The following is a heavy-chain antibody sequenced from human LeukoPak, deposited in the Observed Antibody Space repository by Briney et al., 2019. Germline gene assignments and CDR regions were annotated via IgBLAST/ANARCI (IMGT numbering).Heavy chain of an antibody. J-gene: IGHJ4*02. D-gene: IGHD3-9*01. CDR1: GGSFSGYY. Sequence: SETLSLTCAVYGGSFSGYYWSWIPQPPGKGLEWIGEINHSGSTNYNPSLKSRVTISVDTSKNQFSMNLSSVTAADTAVYYCARLRRTYYDILTGYSVRGYFDYWGQGTLVTVSS. CDR2: INHSGST. CDR3: ARLRRTYYDILTGYSVRGYFDY. V-gene: IGHV4-34*01.